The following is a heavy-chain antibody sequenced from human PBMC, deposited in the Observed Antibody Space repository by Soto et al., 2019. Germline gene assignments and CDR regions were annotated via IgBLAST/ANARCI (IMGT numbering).Heavy chain of an antibody. CDR1: GFTFSSYW. J-gene: IGHJ4*02. Sequence: EVQLVESGGGLVQPGGSLRLSCAVSGFTFSSYWMHWVRQAPGEGLVWVSRINIEGSETTYADSVRGRFTISRDNAKNTLYLPMNSLRGEDTAVDYCARVSCNPASFKGPFGHLGQGTLVTVSS. V-gene: IGHV3-74*01. D-gene: IGHD2-15*01. CDR2: INIEGSET. CDR3: ARVSCNPASFKGPFGH.